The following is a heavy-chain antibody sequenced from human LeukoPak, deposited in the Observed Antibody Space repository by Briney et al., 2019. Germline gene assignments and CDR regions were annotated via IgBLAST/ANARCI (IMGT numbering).Heavy chain of an antibody. Sequence: GGSLRLSCAVSGFTFSSYWMHWVRQAPGKGLVWVSGINSDGSSTSYADSVKGRFTISRDNAKNTLYLQMNSRRAEDTAVYYCVREWAVAGTGFDYWGQGTLVTVSS. V-gene: IGHV3-74*01. D-gene: IGHD6-19*01. CDR3: VREWAVAGTGFDY. CDR1: GFTFSSYW. J-gene: IGHJ4*02. CDR2: INSDGSST.